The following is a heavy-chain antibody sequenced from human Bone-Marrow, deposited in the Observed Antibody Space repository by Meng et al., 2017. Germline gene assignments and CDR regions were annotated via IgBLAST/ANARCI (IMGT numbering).Heavy chain of an antibody. Sequence: GGSLRLSCAASGFTFSSYWMSWVRQAPGKGLEWVANIKQDGSEKYYVDSVKGRFTISRDNAKNSLYLQMNSLRAEDTAVYYCARDTFAVRGLFDYWGQGTLVTVSS. CDR1: GFTFSSYW. V-gene: IGHV3-7*01. CDR3: ARDTFAVRGLFDY. CDR2: IKQDGSEK. J-gene: IGHJ4*02. D-gene: IGHD3-10*01.